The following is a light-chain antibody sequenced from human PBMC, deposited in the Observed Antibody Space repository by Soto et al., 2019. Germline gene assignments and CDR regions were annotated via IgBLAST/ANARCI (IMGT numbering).Light chain of an antibody. CDR3: QHYNSYGT. Sequence: LQFTQSPSTLPASVVDRVAVTFRASQSIDRWLAWYQQKPGKAPKILIYHASSLETGVPSRFSGSGSGTEFTLTITSVQPDDFATYYCQHYNSYGTFGQGTKVDI. V-gene: IGKV1-5*01. J-gene: IGKJ1*01. CDR1: QSIDRW. CDR2: HAS.